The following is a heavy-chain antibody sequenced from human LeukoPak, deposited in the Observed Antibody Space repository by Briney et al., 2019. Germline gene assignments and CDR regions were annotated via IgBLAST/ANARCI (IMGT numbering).Heavy chain of an antibody. J-gene: IGHJ4*02. CDR1: GYTFTSYD. V-gene: IGHV1-8*03. CDR3: ALEQLELQGEY. D-gene: IGHD1-1*01. Sequence: ASVKVSCKASGYTFTSYDINWVRQATGQGLEWMGWMNPNSGNTGYAQKFQGRVTITRNTSISTAYMELSSLRSEDTAVYYCALEQLELQGEYWGQGTLVTVSS. CDR2: MNPNSGNT.